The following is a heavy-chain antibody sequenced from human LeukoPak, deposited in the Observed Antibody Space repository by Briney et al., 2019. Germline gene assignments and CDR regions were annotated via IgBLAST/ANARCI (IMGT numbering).Heavy chain of an antibody. CDR1: GFTFSSYS. Sequence: PGRSLRLSCAASGFTFSSYSMNWVRQAPGKGLEWVSSISSSSSYIYYADSVKGRFTISRDNAKNSLYLQMNSLRAEDTAVYYCARDLLLREAFDIWGQGTMVTVSS. CDR3: ARDLLLREAFDI. J-gene: IGHJ3*02. D-gene: IGHD3-16*01. V-gene: IGHV3-21*01. CDR2: ISSSSSYI.